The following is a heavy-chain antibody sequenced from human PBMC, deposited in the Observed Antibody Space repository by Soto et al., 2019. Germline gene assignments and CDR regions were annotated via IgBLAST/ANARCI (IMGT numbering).Heavy chain of an antibody. J-gene: IGHJ6*02. D-gene: IGHD3-16*01. CDR1: GYTFTSYG. CDR3: ARAVQGPGELWVGRKHYGMDV. CDR2: ISAYNGNT. V-gene: IGHV1-18*01. Sequence: QVQLVQSGAEVKKPGASVKVSCKASGYTFTSYGISWVRQAPGQGLEWMGWISAYNGNTNYAQKLQGRVTMTTDTATSTAYMELRSLRSDDTAVYYCARAVQGPGELWVGRKHYGMDVWGQGAKVTVS.